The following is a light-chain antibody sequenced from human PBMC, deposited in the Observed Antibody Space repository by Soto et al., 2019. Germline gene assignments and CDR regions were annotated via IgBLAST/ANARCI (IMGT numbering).Light chain of an antibody. CDR1: SSDIGSYNY. CDR2: EVN. Sequence: QSALTQPPSASGSPGQSVAISCAGTSSDIGSYNYVSWYQQHPGQAPKLIIYEVNKRPSGVPDRFSGSKSGNTASLTVSGLQAEDEADYVCSSFAASPVVGGGTKLTVL. V-gene: IGLV2-8*01. CDR3: SSFAASPV. J-gene: IGLJ2*01.